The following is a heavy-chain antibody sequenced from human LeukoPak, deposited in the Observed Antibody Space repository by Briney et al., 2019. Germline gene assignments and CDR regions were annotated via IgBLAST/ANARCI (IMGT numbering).Heavy chain of an antibody. CDR2: IRYDGSNK. CDR1: GFTFSSYG. D-gene: IGHD2-2*01. V-gene: IGHV3-30*02. Sequence: GGSLRLSCAASGFTFSSYGMHWVRQAPGKGLEWVAFIRYDGSNKYYADSVKGRFTISRDNSKNTLYLQMNSLRAEDTAVYYCARNPSRYCSSTSCYAFDIWGQGTVVTVSS. J-gene: IGHJ3*02. CDR3: ARNPSRYCSSTSCYAFDI.